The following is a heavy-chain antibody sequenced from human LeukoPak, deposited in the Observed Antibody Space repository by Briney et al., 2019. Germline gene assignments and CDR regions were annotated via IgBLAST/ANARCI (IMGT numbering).Heavy chain of an antibody. J-gene: IGHJ6*02. CDR1: GGSFSGYY. V-gene: IGHV4-34*01. CDR2: INHSGST. D-gene: IGHD2-15*01. Sequence: SETLSLSCAVYGGSFSGYYWSWIRQPPGKGLEWIGEINHSGSTNYNPSLKSRVTISVDTSKNQFSLKLSSVTAADTAVYYCARGYCSGGSCSNYYYYGMDVWGQGTTVTVSS. CDR3: ARGYCSGGSCSNYYYYGMDV.